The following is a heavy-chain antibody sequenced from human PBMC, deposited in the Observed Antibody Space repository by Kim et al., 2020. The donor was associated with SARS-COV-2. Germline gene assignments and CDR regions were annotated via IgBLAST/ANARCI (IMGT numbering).Heavy chain of an antibody. Sequence: GGSLRLSCAASGVTFSNYAMNWVRQAPGKGLEWVSSITGSGGGTYYADSVQGRFTISRDNSKRTLYLQMNGLRAEHTAIYYCAKDTMAVTAGIGYLFGMDVWGQGTTVTVSS. CDR1: GVTFSNYA. V-gene: IGHV3-23*01. J-gene: IGHJ6*02. D-gene: IGHD2-21*02. CDR2: ITGSGGGT. CDR3: AKDTMAVTAGIGYLFGMDV.